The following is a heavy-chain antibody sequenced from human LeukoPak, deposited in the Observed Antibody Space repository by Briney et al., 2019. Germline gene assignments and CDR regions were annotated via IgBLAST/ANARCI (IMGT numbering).Heavy chain of an antibody. CDR3: AKWYAAMVRAFDY. CDR1: GFTFTAYL. V-gene: IGHV3-30-3*02. Sequence: RPGRSLRLSCAASGFTFTAYLVHWVRQAPGKGLEWVAVMSSDGNAIFYADSVKGRFTISRDNSKNTLYLQMNSLRAEDTALYYCAKWYAAMVRAFDYWGQGTLVTVSS. CDR2: MSSDGNAI. J-gene: IGHJ4*02. D-gene: IGHD5-18*01.